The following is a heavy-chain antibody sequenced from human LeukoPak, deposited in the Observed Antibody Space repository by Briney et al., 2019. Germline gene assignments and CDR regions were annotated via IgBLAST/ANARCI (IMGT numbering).Heavy chain of an antibody. CDR2: IYYSGST. Sequence: SETLSLTCTVSGGSISSYYWSWVRQPPGKGLEWIGYIYYSGSTNYNPSLKSRVTISVDTSKNQFPLMLSSVSAADTAVYYCASVGYCSGGSCPHFDYWGQGTLVTVSS. CDR1: GGSISSYY. V-gene: IGHV4-59*01. CDR3: ASVGYCSGGSCPHFDY. D-gene: IGHD2-15*01. J-gene: IGHJ4*02.